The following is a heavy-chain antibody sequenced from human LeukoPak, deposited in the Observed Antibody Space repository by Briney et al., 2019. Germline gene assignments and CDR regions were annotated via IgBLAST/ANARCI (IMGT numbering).Heavy chain of an antibody. Sequence: GSLRLSCAASGFTFSSNYMSWVRQAPGKGLEWIGEINHSGSTNYNPSLKSRVTISVDTSKNQFSLKLSSVTAADTAVYYCARGSYAYYDFWSGYTNWFDPWGQGTLVTVSS. CDR1: GFTFSSNY. CDR3: ARGSYAYYDFWSGYTNWFDP. D-gene: IGHD3-3*01. V-gene: IGHV4-34*01. J-gene: IGHJ5*02. CDR2: INHSGST.